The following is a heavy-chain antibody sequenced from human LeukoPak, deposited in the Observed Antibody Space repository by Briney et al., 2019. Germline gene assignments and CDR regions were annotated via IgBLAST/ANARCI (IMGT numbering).Heavy chain of an antibody. J-gene: IGHJ3*02. V-gene: IGHV4-31*03. CDR1: GGSISSGGYY. D-gene: IGHD2-2*02. CDR2: IYYSGST. Sequence: PSETLSLTCTVSGGSISSGGYYWSWIRQHPGKGLEWIGYIYYSGSTYYNPSLKSRVTISVDTSKNQFSLKLSSVTAADTAVYYCARSIVVVPAAIGPHAFDIWGQGTMVTVSS. CDR3: ARSIVVVPAAIGPHAFDI.